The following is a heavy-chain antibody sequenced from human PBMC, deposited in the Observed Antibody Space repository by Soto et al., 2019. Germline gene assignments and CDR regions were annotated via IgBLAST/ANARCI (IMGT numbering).Heavy chain of an antibody. V-gene: IGHV1-69*08. Sequence: QVQLVQSGAEVKKPGSSVKVSCKASGGTFSSYTISWVRQAPGQGLEWMGRIIPSLGIANYAQKFQGRVTITADKSTSTDYMELSSLGAEDTAVYYCAREGTVGATAYWGQGTLVTVSS. J-gene: IGHJ4*02. CDR2: IIPSLGIA. CDR3: AREGTVGATAY. D-gene: IGHD1-26*01. CDR1: GGTFSSYT.